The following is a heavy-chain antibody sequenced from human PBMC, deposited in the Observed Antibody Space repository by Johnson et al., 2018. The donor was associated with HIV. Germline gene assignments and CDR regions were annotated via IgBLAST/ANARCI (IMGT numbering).Heavy chain of an antibody. J-gene: IGHJ3*02. V-gene: IGHV3-7*01. D-gene: IGHD3-9*01. Sequence: VQLVESGGGVVQPGRSLRLSCAASGFTFSSYWMSWVRQAPGKGLEWVANIKQDGSEKYYVDSVKGRLTISRDNAKNSLYLQMNSLRAEDTAVFYCARDRGLRYFDWLSDHDAFDIWG. CDR2: IKQDGSEK. CDR3: ARDRGLRYFDWLSDHDAFDI. CDR1: GFTFSSYW.